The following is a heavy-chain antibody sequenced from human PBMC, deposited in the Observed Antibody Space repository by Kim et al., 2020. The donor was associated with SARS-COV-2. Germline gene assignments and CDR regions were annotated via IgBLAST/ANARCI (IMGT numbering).Heavy chain of an antibody. Sequence: GGSLRLSCAASGFTFSSYGMHWVRQAPGKGLEWVAVISYDGSNKYYADSVKGRFTISRDNSKNTLYLQMNSLRAEDTAVYYCARDGSSGGWDAFDIWGQGTMVTVSS. J-gene: IGHJ3*02. CDR2: ISYDGSNK. CDR3: ARDGSSGGWDAFDI. V-gene: IGHV3-33*05. D-gene: IGHD6-19*01. CDR1: GFTFSSYG.